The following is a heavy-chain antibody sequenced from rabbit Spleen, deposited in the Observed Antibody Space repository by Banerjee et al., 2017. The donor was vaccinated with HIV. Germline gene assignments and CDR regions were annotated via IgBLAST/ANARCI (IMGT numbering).Heavy chain of an antibody. Sequence: QSLEESGGDLVKPGASLTLTCIASGFTIGTNYYMCWVRQAPGKGLELIACIYTGDGSTYYASWAKGRFTISKTSSTTVTLQMTSLTAADTATYFCARFYAGYGDFGYAAMWGPGTLVTVS. V-gene: IGHV1S40*01. CDR2: IYTGDGST. CDR1: GFTIGTNYY. J-gene: IGHJ6*01. CDR3: ARFYAGYGDFGYAAM. D-gene: IGHD7-1*01.